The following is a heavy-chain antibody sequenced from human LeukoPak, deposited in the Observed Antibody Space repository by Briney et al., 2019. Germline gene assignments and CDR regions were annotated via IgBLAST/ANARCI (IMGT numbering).Heavy chain of an antibody. CDR1: GYTFTSYG. CDR3: ARIKDQLEPPDY. V-gene: IGHV1-18*01. Sequence: ASVKVSCKASGYTFTSYGISWVRQAPGQGLEWMGWISAYNGNTNYAQKLQGRVTMTTDTSTTTAYMELRSLRSDDTAVYYCARIKDQLEPPDYWGQGTLVTVSS. CDR2: ISAYNGNT. D-gene: IGHD2-2*01. J-gene: IGHJ4*02.